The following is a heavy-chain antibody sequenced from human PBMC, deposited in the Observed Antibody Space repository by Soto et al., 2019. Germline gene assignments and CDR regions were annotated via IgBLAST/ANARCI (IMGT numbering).Heavy chain of an antibody. CDR2: IIPVFGTT. D-gene: IGHD2-2*01. Sequence: QVQLVQSGAEVKKPGSSLKLSCRASGGSFTSYSISWLRQAPGQGLEWMGGIIPVFGTTSYAQRLQGRVTITADESTSTAYLDLSSLISEDTAVYYCARDARIYCTSSSCHSYFDSWGQGTLVTVSS. J-gene: IGHJ4*02. V-gene: IGHV1-69*01. CDR3: ARDARIYCTSSSCHSYFDS. CDR1: GGSFTSYS.